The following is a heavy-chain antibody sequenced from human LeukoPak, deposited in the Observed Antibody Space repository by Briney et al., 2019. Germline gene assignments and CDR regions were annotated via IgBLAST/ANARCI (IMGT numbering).Heavy chain of an antibody. Sequence: ASVKVSCKASGYTFTCYYMHWVRQAPGQGLEWMGWINPNSGGTNYAQKFQGRVTMTRDTSISTAYMELSRLRSDDTAVYYRARAADTSCYTDWGQGTLVTVSS. V-gene: IGHV1-2*02. J-gene: IGHJ4*02. D-gene: IGHD2-2*02. CDR1: GYTFTCYY. CDR3: ARAADTSCYTD. CDR2: INPNSGGT.